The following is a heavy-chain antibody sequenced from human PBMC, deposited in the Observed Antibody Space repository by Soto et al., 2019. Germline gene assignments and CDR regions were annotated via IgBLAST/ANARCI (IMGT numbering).Heavy chain of an antibody. Sequence: QVHLVQSGAEVKKPGSSVKVSCTASGGTFGSYTVTWVRQAPGQGVEWMGEIIPMFGTASYAQKFQGRVTLTADKSTTTANMELSSLSSDDTAVYFWARQKAMPPHFYSGMDVWGQGTTVTVSS. D-gene: IGHD2-2*01. J-gene: IGHJ6*02. CDR3: ARQKAMPPHFYSGMDV. V-gene: IGHV1-69*06. CDR2: IIPMFGTA. CDR1: GGTFGSYT.